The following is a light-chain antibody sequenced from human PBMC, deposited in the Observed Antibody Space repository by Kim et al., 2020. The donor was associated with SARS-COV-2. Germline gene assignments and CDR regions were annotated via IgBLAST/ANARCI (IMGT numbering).Light chain of an antibody. CDR3: SALDSSLSAV. Sequence: LRQTDTLTCTGNSNIVGNQGAAWLQQHQGHPPKLLSYRNNNRPSGISERFSASRSGNTASLTITGLQPEDEADYYCSALDSSLSAVFGGGTQLTVL. V-gene: IGLV10-54*02. CDR1: SNIVGNQG. J-gene: IGLJ3*02. CDR2: RNN.